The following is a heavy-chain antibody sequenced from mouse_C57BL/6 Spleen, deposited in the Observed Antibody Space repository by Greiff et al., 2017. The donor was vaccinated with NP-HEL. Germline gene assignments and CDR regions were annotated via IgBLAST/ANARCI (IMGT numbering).Heavy chain of an antibody. Sequence: EVKVVESEGGLVQPGSSMKLSCTASGFTFSDYYMAWVRQVPEKGLEWVANINYDGSSTYYLDSLKSRFIISRDNAKNILYLQMSRLKSEDTATYYCARDHGYYWDWYFDVWGTGTTVTVSS. CDR1: GFTFSDYY. D-gene: IGHD2-3*01. J-gene: IGHJ1*03. V-gene: IGHV5-16*01. CDR3: ARDHGYYWDWYFDV. CDR2: INYDGSST.